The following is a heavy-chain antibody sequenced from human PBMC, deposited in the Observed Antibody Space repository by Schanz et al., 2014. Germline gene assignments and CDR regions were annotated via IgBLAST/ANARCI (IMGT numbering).Heavy chain of an antibody. CDR3: AKDAPYPFDL. Sequence: ESGGGVVQPGRSLRLSCAASGFTFSTHAMSWVRKAPGKGLEWVSSISGDHRNTFYADSVKGPFTISRDNSKIPLYLQMNNLRAEDSAVYYSAKDAPYPFDLWGRGTLITVSS. V-gene: IGHV3-23*01. CDR2: ISGDHRNT. CDR1: GFTFSTHA. J-gene: IGHJ2*01.